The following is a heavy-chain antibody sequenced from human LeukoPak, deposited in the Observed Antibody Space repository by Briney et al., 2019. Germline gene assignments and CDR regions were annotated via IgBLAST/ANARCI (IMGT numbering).Heavy chain of an antibody. V-gene: IGHV3-21*01. Sequence: GGSLRLSCAPSGFTFSSYSMNWVRQAPGKGLEWVSSISSSSSYIYYADSVKGRFTISRDNAKNSLYLQMNSLRAEDTAVYYCARDGVAVAGLDYWGQGTLVTVSS. CDR2: ISSSSSYI. J-gene: IGHJ4*02. D-gene: IGHD6-19*01. CDR1: GFTFSSYS. CDR3: ARDGVAVAGLDY.